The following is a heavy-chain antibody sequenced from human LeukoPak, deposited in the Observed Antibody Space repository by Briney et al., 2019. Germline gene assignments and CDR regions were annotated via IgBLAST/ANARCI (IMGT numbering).Heavy chain of an antibody. CDR2: ISGSGGSA. CDR1: GFTFSSYA. J-gene: IGHJ4*02. D-gene: IGHD5-12*01. Sequence: PGGSLRLSCAASGFTFSSYAMSWVRQAPGKGLEWVSAISGSGGSAYYADSVKGRFTISRDNSKNTLYLQMNSLRAEDTAVYYSAKLSYRAIVATAYFDYWGQGTLVTVSS. V-gene: IGHV3-23*01. CDR3: AKLSYRAIVATAYFDY.